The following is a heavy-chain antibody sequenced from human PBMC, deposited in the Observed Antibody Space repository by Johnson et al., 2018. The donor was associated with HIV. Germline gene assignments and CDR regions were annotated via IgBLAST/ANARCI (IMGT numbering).Heavy chain of an antibody. Sequence: EVQLVESGGGLIQHGGSLRLSCAASGFTVSSNYMSWVREAPGKGLEWVSIIGTAGDTYYPGSVKGRFTVSREDAKNSLYLQMNSLRAGDTALYYCARAVCRGGRCYSHDAFDIWGQGTMVTVS. CDR2: IGTAGDT. V-gene: IGHV3-13*01. J-gene: IGHJ3*02. D-gene: IGHD2-15*01. CDR3: ARAVCRGGRCYSHDAFDI. CDR1: GFTVSSNY.